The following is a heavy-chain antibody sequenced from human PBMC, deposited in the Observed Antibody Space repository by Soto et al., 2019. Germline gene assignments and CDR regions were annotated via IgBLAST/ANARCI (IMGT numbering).Heavy chain of an antibody. CDR2: IKQDGSEK. J-gene: IGHJ4*02. CDR3: AREGEYCSGGSCQFDY. D-gene: IGHD2-15*01. CDR1: GFTFSSYW. V-gene: IGHV3-7*01. Sequence: EVQLVESGGGLVQPGGSLRLSCAASGFTFSSYWMSWVRQAPGKGLEWVANIKQDGSEKYYVESVKGRFTISRDNAKNSLYLQMNSLRAEDTAVYYCAREGEYCSGGSCQFDYWGQGTLVTVSS.